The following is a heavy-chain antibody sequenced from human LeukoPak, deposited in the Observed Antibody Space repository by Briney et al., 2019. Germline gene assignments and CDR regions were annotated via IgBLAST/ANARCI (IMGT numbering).Heavy chain of an antibody. J-gene: IGHJ3*01. V-gene: IGHV3-20*04. CDR1: GFTFDDYG. Sequence: GGSLRLSCEANGFTFDDYGMSWVRQAPGKGLEWVARINWNGGRTGYAESLKGRFTISRDNAKSSLFLQMDSLRAEDTALYYCARDLHINVVTPGSTGLDSWGQGTMVTVSS. CDR3: ARDLHINVVTPGSTGLDS. CDR2: INWNGGRT. D-gene: IGHD4-23*01.